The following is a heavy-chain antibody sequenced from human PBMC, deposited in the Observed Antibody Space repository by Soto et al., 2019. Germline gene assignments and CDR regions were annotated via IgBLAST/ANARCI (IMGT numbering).Heavy chain of an antibody. D-gene: IGHD2-2*01. CDR2: INHSGST. CDR1: GGSFSGYY. Sequence: NPSETLSLTCAVYGGSFSGYYWSWIRQPPGKGLEWIGEINHSGSTNYNPSLKSRVTISVDTSKNQFSLKLSSVTAADTAVYYCARGEEVVVVPAALFYYYGMDVWGQGTTVTVSS. V-gene: IGHV4-34*01. CDR3: ARGEEVVVVPAALFYYYGMDV. J-gene: IGHJ6*02.